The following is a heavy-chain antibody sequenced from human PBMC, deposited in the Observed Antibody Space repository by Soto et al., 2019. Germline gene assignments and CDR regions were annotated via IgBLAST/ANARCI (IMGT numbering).Heavy chain of an antibody. CDR3: AKWGGGGSDY. Sequence: GGSLRLSCEASGFTFTSYYMSWVRQAQGKGLEWVANINEDGSERYYVDSVKGRFTVSRDNAKNSLYLQMNSLRAEDTAIYYCAKWGGGGSDYWGQGSLVTVSS. J-gene: IGHJ4*02. V-gene: IGHV3-7*01. CDR2: INEDGSER. CDR1: GFTFTSYY. D-gene: IGHD1-26*01.